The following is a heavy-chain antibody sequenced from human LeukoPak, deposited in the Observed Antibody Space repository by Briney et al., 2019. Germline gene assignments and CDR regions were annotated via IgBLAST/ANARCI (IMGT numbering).Heavy chain of an antibody. CDR3: AKDSSNDWRWGAFDV. CDR1: GFTFSSYW. J-gene: IGHJ3*01. V-gene: IGHV3-74*01. Sequence: GGSLRLSCAASGFTFSSYWMHWVRQAPGKGLEWVSRGNGDGSTTNYADSVKGRFTISRDNAKNTLYLQVNSLRAEDTAVYYCAKDSSNDWRWGAFDVWGQGTMVTVSS. D-gene: IGHD1-1*01. CDR2: GNGDGSTT.